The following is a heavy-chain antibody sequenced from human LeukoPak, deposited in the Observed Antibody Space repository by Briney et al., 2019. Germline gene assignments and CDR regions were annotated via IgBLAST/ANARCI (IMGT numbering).Heavy chain of an antibody. V-gene: IGHV3-43*02. J-gene: IGHJ4*02. CDR1: GFTFDDYG. CDR2: ISGDGVGT. Sequence: GGSLRLSCAASGFTFDDYGMSWVRQAPGKGLEWVSLISGDGVGTYYADSVKGRFTISRDNSKNSLYLQMNSLRTEDTALYYCAKSRATVATRRGYYFDYWGQGTLVTVSS. D-gene: IGHD6-19*01. CDR3: AKSRATVATRRGYYFDY.